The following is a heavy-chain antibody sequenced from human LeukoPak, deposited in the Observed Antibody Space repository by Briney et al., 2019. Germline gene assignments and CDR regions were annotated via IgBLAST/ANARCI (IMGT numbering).Heavy chain of an antibody. CDR3: PRDHNWNYDY. D-gene: IGHD1-7*01. CDR2: IGPASSSTI. Sequence: PGGSLRLSCVTSGFTFCSYSMTCVRQTPGKGLEWVSYIGPASSSTISYADSVRGRFTISRDNAKNSLYLQMNSLRAEDTAVYYWPRDHNWNYDYWGQGTLVTVSS. J-gene: IGHJ4*02. CDR1: GFTFCSYS. V-gene: IGHV3-48*01.